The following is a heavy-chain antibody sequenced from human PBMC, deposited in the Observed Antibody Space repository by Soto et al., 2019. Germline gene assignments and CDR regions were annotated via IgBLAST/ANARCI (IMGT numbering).Heavy chain of an antibody. D-gene: IGHD5-12*01. CDR1: GFTFRSYA. CDR3: AKDSGYDKDFQH. CDR2: ISGSGVST. J-gene: IGHJ1*01. V-gene: IGHV3-23*01. Sequence: EVQLLESGGGLVQPGGSLRLSCAASGFTFRSYAMSWVRQAPGKGLEWVSDISGSGVSTNYADSVKGRFTISRDNSKNPLYLQMNSLRAEDTAVYYCAKDSGYDKDFQHWGQGTLVTGSS.